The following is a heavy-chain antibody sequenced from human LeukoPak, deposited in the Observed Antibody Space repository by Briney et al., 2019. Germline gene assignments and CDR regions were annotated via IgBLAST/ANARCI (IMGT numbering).Heavy chain of an antibody. CDR2: FGDRSAYI. Sequence: GGSLRLSCAASGFSFSSYSMSWVRQAPGKGLEWVSSFGDRSAYIYYADSVKGRFTISRDNAKNSLYLQMNGLRAEDTAVYYCTSSGGEMALNFWGQGTLVTVSP. V-gene: IGHV3-21*01. CDR3: TSSGGEMALNF. CDR1: GFSFSSYS. D-gene: IGHD3-16*01. J-gene: IGHJ4*02.